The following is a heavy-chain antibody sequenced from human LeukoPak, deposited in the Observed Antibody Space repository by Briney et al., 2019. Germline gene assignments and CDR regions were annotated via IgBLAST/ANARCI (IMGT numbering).Heavy chain of an antibody. Sequence: GGSLRLSCAASGFTFSSYDMHWVRQATGKGLEWVSAIGTAGDTYYPGSVKGRFTISRENAKNSLHLQMNSLRAGDTAVYYCARAAITIFGVGYGGMDVWGQGTTVTVSS. V-gene: IGHV3-13*01. J-gene: IGHJ6*02. CDR2: IGTAGDT. CDR3: ARAAITIFGVGYGGMDV. CDR1: GFTFSSYD. D-gene: IGHD3-3*01.